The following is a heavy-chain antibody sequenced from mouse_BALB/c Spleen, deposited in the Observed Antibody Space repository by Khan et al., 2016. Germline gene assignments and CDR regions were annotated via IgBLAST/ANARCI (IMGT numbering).Heavy chain of an antibody. CDR1: GFNIRDTY. V-gene: IGHV14-3*02. J-gene: IGHJ4*01. Sequence: VQLQQSGPDLVKPGASVKLSCTGSGFNIRDTYMHWVKQRPEQGLEWTGRIDPANGNTKYDPKFQGKATITADTSSNTAYLQLSSLTSEDTAVYYCEGNYVGYYAMDYWGQGTSVTVSS. CDR3: EGNYVGYYAMDY. CDR2: IDPANGNT. D-gene: IGHD2-1*01.